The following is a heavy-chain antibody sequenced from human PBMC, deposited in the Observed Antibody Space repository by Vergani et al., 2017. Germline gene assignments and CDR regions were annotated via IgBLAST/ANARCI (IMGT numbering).Heavy chain of an antibody. J-gene: IGHJ4*02. D-gene: IGHD4-11*01. CDR1: GYTFTGYY. Sequence: QVQLVQSGAEVKKPGASVKVSCKASGYTFTGYYMHWVRQAPGQGLEWMGWINPIFGTANYAQKFQGRVTITADESTSTAYMELSSLRSEDTAVYYCARDAGHDYSNPPLYWGQGTLVTVSS. CDR2: INPIFGTA. CDR3: ARDAGHDYSNPPLY. V-gene: IGHV1-69*01.